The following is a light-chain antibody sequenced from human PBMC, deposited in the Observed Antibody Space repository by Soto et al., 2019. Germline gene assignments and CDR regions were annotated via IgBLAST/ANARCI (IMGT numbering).Light chain of an antibody. CDR2: GAS. J-gene: IGKJ1*01. Sequence: EIALTQSPGTLSLSPGERATLSCSASQSVSSSYLAWYQQKPGQAPRLLIYGASSRATGIPDRFSGSGSGTDFTLIISRLEPEDFAVYYCQQYAGSPWTFGQGTKVDIK. CDR1: QSVSSSY. V-gene: IGKV3-20*01. CDR3: QQYAGSPWT.